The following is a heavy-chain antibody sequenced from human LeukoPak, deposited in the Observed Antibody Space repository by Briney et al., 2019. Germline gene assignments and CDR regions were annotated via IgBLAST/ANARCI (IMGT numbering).Heavy chain of an antibody. Sequence: GGSLRLSRAASGFTFSSYAMSWVRQAPGKVLEWVSAISGSGGSTYYADSVKGRFTISRDNSKNTLYLQMNSLRAEDTAVYYCAKATTFNWNYGDYWGQGTLVTVSS. V-gene: IGHV3-23*01. CDR2: ISGSGGST. D-gene: IGHD1-7*01. CDR1: GFTFSSYA. J-gene: IGHJ4*02. CDR3: AKATTFNWNYGDY.